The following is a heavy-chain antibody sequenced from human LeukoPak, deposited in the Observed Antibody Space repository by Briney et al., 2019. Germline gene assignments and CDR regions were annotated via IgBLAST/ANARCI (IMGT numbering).Heavy chain of an antibody. CDR1: GFTFTKHW. CDR3: ARWNEYSSGWYNHNWFDP. Sequence: GGSLRLSCAATGFTFTKHWMSWVRQTIGKGLECVAKIREDGNEKHYVDSVKGRFTISRDNAKNSLYLQMNSLRAEDTAVYYCARWNEYSSGWYNHNWFDPWGQGTLVTVSS. CDR2: IREDGNEK. D-gene: IGHD6-19*01. V-gene: IGHV3-7*01. J-gene: IGHJ5*02.